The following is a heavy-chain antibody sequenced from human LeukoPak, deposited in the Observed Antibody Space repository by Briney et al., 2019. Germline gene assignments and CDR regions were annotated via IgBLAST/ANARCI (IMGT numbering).Heavy chain of an antibody. CDR1: GDSIGSGDYY. D-gene: IGHD3-22*01. Sequence: SSETLSLTCTVSGDSIGSGDYYWSWIRQPAGKGLEWIGRISSSGSTNYNPSLKSRVTISVDTSKNQFSLKLSSVTAADTAVYFCARGPYSYDSSGAFDIWGQGTMVTVSS. V-gene: IGHV4-61*02. J-gene: IGHJ3*02. CDR2: ISSSGST. CDR3: ARGPYSYDSSGAFDI.